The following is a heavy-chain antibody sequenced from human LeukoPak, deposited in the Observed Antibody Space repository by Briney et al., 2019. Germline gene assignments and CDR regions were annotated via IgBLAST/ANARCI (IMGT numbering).Heavy chain of an antibody. Sequence: PGGSLRLSCAASGFTFSRYAMSWVRQAPGKGLEWISGISPTGGSTYYADSVKGRFTISRDSSKNTLYLQMNSLRAEDTAVYYCAKDTKTYYFDYWGQGTLVTVSS. J-gene: IGHJ4*02. V-gene: IGHV3-23*01. CDR2: ISPTGGST. CDR1: GFTFSRYA. CDR3: AKDTKTYYFDY.